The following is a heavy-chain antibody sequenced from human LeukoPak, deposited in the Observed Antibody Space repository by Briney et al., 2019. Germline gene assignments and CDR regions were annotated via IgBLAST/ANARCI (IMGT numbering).Heavy chain of an antibody. CDR1: GYSFTSNY. CDR3: ASVYLHGMDV. CDR2: IYPRDGST. V-gene: IGHV1-46*01. Sequence: ASVKVSCKASGYSFTSNYIHWVRQAPGQGLEWMGMIYPRDGSTSYAQKFQGRVTVTRDTSTSTVHMELSGLRSEDTAVYYCASVYLHGMDVWGQGTTVTVSS. J-gene: IGHJ6*02. D-gene: IGHD2-8*01.